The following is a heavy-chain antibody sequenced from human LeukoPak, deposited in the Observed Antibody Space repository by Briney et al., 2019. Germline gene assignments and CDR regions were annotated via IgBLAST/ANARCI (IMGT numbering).Heavy chain of an antibody. V-gene: IGHV3-48*03. J-gene: IGHJ4*02. Sequence: HPGGSLRLSCAVSGFTFSSYEMNWVRQAPGKGLEWVSYISRSGTTIYYADSVKGRFTISGDNAKNSLYLQMNSLRAEDTAVYYCAREMHGDDDYWGQGTLVTVSS. D-gene: IGHD4-17*01. CDR2: ISRSGTTI. CDR1: GFTFSSYE. CDR3: AREMHGDDDY.